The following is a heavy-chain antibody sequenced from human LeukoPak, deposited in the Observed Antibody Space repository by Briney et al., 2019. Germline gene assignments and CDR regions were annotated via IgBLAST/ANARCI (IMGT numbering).Heavy chain of an antibody. Sequence: GTSLRLSCEASGFTFSHFGMHWVRQAPGKGLEWVAYTRDDASKTWYGGSVKGRFTISRDNSKNTLYLHMNSVRGEDTAMYYCANGDCRGGRCSSGAHWGQGTLVTVSS. V-gene: IGHV3-30*02. D-gene: IGHD2-15*01. CDR1: GFTFSHFG. CDR2: TRDDASKT. CDR3: ANGDCRGGRCSSGAH. J-gene: IGHJ4*02.